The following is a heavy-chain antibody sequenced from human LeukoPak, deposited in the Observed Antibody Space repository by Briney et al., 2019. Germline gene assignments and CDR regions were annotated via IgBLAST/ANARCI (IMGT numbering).Heavy chain of an antibody. CDR1: GFTFNTFA. V-gene: IGHV3-23*01. CDR2: IFPSGGEI. D-gene: IGHD4-17*01. Sequence: GGSLRLSCAASGFTFNTFAMIWVRQPPGKGLEWVSSIFPSGGEIHYADSVRGRFTISRDNSKSTLSLQMNSLRAEDTAIYYCAKDVDYGDYVVYWGQGTLVTVSS. J-gene: IGHJ4*02. CDR3: AKDVDYGDYVVY.